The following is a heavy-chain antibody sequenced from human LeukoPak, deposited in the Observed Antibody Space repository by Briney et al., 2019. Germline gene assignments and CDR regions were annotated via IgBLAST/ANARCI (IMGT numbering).Heavy chain of an antibody. CDR1: GGSISTYY. J-gene: IGHJ6*03. D-gene: IGHD2/OR15-2a*01. V-gene: IGHV4-59*01. CDR2: VYYTGGT. CDR3: ARDRVQYSDIDV. Sequence: KSSETLSLTCSLSGGSISTYYWSWIRQPAGKGLEWIGYVYYTGGTSYNPSLKSRVTILVDTSKNQFSLRLSSVTAADTAVYYCARDRVQYSDIDVWGKGTTVTVSS.